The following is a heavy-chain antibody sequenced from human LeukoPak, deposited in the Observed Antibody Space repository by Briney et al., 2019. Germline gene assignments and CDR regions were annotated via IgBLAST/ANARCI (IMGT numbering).Heavy chain of an antibody. Sequence: PGGSLRLSCAASGFTFSSYGMHWVRQAAGKGLEWVAVIWYDGSNKYYADSVKGRFTISRDNSKNTLYLQMNSLRAEDTAVYYCAREGYCSSTSCSWFDYWGQGTLVTVSS. D-gene: IGHD2-2*01. CDR2: IWYDGSNK. CDR3: AREGYCSSTSCSWFDY. V-gene: IGHV3-33*01. CDR1: GFTFSSYG. J-gene: IGHJ4*02.